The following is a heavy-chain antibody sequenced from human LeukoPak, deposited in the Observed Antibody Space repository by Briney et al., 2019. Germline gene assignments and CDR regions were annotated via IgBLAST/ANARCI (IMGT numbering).Heavy chain of an antibody. D-gene: IGHD2-21*02. CDR3: AKEDCGVDCSTFDY. CDR1: GFTINTYA. CDR2: ISGSGGTT. J-gene: IGHJ4*02. V-gene: IGHV3-23*01. Sequence: GGSLRLSCAASGFTINTYALSWVRQAPGKGLEWVSAISGSGGTTYYADSVKGRFTISRDNSKSTLYLQMNSLRAEDTAVYYCAKEDCGVDCSTFDYWGQGTLVTVSS.